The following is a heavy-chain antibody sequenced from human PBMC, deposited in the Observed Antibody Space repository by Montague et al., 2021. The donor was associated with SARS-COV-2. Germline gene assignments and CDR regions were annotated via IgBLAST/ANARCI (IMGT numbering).Heavy chain of an antibody. CDR3: ARHVSGCLTYFHL. D-gene: IGHD3-9*01. CDR2: IHNGGGI. J-gene: IGHJ1*01. CDR1: GGSISNSF. Sequence: SETLSLTCSVSGGSISNSFWSWIRQTPGKGLAWIGYIHNGGGIDYNPSLKSRVTISVDTSKNQFSVKLRSVTAADTAVCYCARHVSGCLTYFHLWGQGSLVTVSS. V-gene: IGHV4-59*13.